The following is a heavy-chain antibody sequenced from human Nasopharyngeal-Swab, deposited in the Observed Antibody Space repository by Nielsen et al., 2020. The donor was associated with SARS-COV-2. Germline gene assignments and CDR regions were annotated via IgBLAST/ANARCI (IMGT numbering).Heavy chain of an antibody. CDR3: AKDARMSAAGTRYY. V-gene: IGHV3-23*01. CDR2: ISGSGDNT. Sequence: ETLSLTCTVPGGAIRGYDWSWVRQAPGKGLEWVSAISGSGDNTDYADSVKGRFTISRDNSKNTLYLKMTSLRGEDTAVYYCAKDARMSAAGTRYYWGQGILVTVSS. CDR1: GGAIRGYD. D-gene: IGHD6-13*01. J-gene: IGHJ4*02.